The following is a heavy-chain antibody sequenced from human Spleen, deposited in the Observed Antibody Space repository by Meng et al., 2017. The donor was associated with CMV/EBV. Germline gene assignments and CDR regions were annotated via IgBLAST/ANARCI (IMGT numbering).Heavy chain of an antibody. CDR2: INPNSGGT. CDR3: ARVRRWRGIAPWGFDY. V-gene: IGHV1-2*02. J-gene: IGHJ4*02. D-gene: IGHD6-13*01. Sequence: ASVKVSCKASGYTFTNYYMHWVRQAPGQGLEWMGWINPNSGGTNYAQKFQGRVTMTRDTSISTAYMELSRLRSDDTAVYYCARVRRWRGIAPWGFDYWGQGTRVTVSS. CDR1: GYTFTNYY.